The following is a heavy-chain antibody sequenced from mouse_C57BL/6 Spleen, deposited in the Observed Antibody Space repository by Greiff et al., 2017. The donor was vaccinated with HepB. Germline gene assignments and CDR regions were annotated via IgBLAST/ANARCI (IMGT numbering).Heavy chain of an antibody. CDR2: ISSGSSTI. J-gene: IGHJ2*01. CDR3: ARVYYGNYGDYFDY. Sequence: DVHLVESGGGLVKPGGSLKLSCAASGFTFSDYGMHWVRQAPEKGLEWVAYISSGSSTIYYADTVKGRFTISRDNAKNTLFLQMTSLRSEDTAMYYCARVYYGNYGDYFDYWGQGTTLTVSS. V-gene: IGHV5-17*01. D-gene: IGHD2-1*01. CDR1: GFTFSDYG.